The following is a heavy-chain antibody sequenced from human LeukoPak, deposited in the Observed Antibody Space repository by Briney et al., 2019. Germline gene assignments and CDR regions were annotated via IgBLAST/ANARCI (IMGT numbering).Heavy chain of an antibody. D-gene: IGHD2-8*01. Sequence: GGSLRLSCAASGFTFSNYGMGWVRQAPGKGLEWVAGISGSGGATDYADFVKGRLTVSRDNSKNTLFLQMNTLRAGDTAVYYCAKRLSETNYNGLDVWGQGTTVTVSS. J-gene: IGHJ6*02. CDR3: AKRLSETNYNGLDV. CDR2: ISGSGGAT. V-gene: IGHV3-23*01. CDR1: GFTFSNYG.